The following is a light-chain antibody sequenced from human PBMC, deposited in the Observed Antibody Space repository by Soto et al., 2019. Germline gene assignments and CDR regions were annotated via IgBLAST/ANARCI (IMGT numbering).Light chain of an antibody. Sequence: QAVVTQEPSLTVSPGGKVTLTCGSSTGAVTNGHYPFWFQQRPGQAPRTVIYDTNDRQSWTPARFSGSLLGGKAALTISGAQPEDEAHYYCLLTYTGARVFGGGTQLTVL. CDR2: DTN. V-gene: IGLV7-46*01. J-gene: IGLJ7*01. CDR1: TGAVTNGHY. CDR3: LLTYTGARV.